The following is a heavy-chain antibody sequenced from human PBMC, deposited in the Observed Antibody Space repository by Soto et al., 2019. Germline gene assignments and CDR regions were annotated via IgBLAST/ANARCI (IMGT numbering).Heavy chain of an antibody. D-gene: IGHD3-9*01. CDR1: GGSISSSSYY. V-gene: IGHV4-39*01. J-gene: IGHJ6*02. CDR3: ARHVLRYYDILTGYQYYYYYGMDV. Sequence: ASETLSLTCTVSGGSISSSSYYRGWIRQPPGKGLEWIGSIYYSGSTYYNPSLKSRVTISVDTSKNQFSLKLSSVTAADTAVYYCARHVLRYYDILTGYQYYYYYGMDVWGQGTTVTVSS. CDR2: IYYSGST.